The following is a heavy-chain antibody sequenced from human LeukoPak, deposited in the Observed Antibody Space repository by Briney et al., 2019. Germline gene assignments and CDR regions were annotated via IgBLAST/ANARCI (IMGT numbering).Heavy chain of an antibody. D-gene: IGHD3-16*01. J-gene: IGHJ2*01. V-gene: IGHV4-31*03. Sequence: PSQTLSLTCTVSGGSISSGGYYWSWIRQHPGKGLEWIGEINHSGSTNYNPSLKSRVTISVDTSKNQFSLKLSSVTAADTAVYYCARGAGGSRVDWYFDLWGRGTLVTVSS. CDR3: ARGAGGSRVDWYFDL. CDR1: GGSISSGGYY. CDR2: INHSGST.